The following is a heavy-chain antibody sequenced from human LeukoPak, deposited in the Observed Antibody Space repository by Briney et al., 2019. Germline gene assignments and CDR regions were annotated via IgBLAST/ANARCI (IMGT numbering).Heavy chain of an antibody. CDR2: IYSGGST. CDR1: GFTVSSNY. V-gene: IGHV3-66*01. D-gene: IGHD2-15*01. Sequence: GGSLRLSCAASGFTVSSNYMSWVRLAPGKGLEWVSVIYSGGSTYYADSVKGRFTISRDNSKNTLYLQMNSLRAEDTAVYYCASLWLAAATSFDYWGQGTLVTVSS. CDR3: ASLWLAAATSFDY. J-gene: IGHJ4*02.